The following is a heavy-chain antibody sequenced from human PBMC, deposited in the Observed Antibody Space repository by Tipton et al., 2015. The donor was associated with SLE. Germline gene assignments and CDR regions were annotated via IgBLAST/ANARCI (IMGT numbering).Heavy chain of an antibody. CDR2: IKEDGSKR. V-gene: IGHV3-7*01. Sequence: WISQPPGTGLEWVANIKEDGSKRYYVDYVKGRFTISRDNAKNSVYLQMNSLRVDDTAVYYCARKVGDYWGQGTPVTVSS. CDR3: ARKVGDY. D-gene: IGHD1-26*01. J-gene: IGHJ4*02.